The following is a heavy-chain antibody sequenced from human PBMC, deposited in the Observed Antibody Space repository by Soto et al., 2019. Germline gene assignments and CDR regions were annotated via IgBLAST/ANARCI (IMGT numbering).Heavy chain of an antibody. Sequence: AGESLKISCKGSGYSFTSYWISWVRQMPGKGLEWMGRIDPSDSYTNYSPSFQGHVTISADKSISTAYLQWSSLKASDTAMYYCARRAIAAAGTKTLDYWGQGTLVTVSS. CDR3: ARRAIAAAGTKTLDY. D-gene: IGHD6-13*01. V-gene: IGHV5-10-1*01. CDR1: GYSFTSYW. J-gene: IGHJ4*02. CDR2: IDPSDSYT.